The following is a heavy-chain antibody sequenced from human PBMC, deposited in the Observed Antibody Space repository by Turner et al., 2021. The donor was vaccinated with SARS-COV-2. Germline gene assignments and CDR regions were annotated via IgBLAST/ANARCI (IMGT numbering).Heavy chain of an antibody. J-gene: IGHJ4*02. CDR2: ISSTTYTI. CDR1: GFTFSGYE. D-gene: IGHD3-22*01. V-gene: IGHV3-48*03. Sequence: EVQLVESGGGLVQPGGSLRLSCEASGFTFSGYEMNWVRQAPGKGLEWISYISSTTYTINYADSVKGRFTVSRDNAKSSLYLQMNSLRAEDTAVYYCVRERGYYYDNTGYYYFDYWCQGTPVTVSS. CDR3: VRERGYYYDNTGYYYFDY.